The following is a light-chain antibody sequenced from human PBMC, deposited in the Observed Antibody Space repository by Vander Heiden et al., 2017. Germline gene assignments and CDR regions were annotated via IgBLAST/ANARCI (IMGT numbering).Light chain of an antibody. Sequence: DIQMTQSPSTLSASVGDRVTITCQASHDISNYLNWYQQKPGKAPKLLIYGASSLETGVPSRFSGSGSGADFTFTISSLQPEDIATYYCQQYDNPPITFGQGTRLEIK. CDR1: HDISNY. CDR3: QQYDNPPIT. V-gene: IGKV1-33*01. J-gene: IGKJ5*01. CDR2: GAS.